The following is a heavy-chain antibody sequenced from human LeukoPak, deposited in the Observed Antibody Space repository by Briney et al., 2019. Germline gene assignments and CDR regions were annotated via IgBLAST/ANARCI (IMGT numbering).Heavy chain of an antibody. J-gene: IGHJ4*02. V-gene: IGHV4-61*02. CDR3: ARAPIGYYGSGSLSN. D-gene: IGHD3-10*01. Sequence: TSETLSLTCTVSGGSISSGSYYWSWIRQPAGKGLEWIGRIYTSGSTNYNPSLKSRVTISVDTSKNQFSLKLSSVTAADTAVYYCARAPIGYYGSGSLSNWGQGTLVTVSS. CDR2: IYTSGST. CDR1: GGSISSGSYY.